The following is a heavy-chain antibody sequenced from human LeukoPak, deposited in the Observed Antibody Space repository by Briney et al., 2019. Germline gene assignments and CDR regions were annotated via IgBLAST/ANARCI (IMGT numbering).Heavy chain of an antibody. Sequence: PGGSLRLSCAPSGFTFSRYWTTWVRQTPGKGLEWVASIKDDGRQKYYVDSVKGRFTVSRDNAKSSAYLQMDSLRVEDTALYYCARDASRGFDTWGQGTLVTVSS. CDR1: GFTFSRYW. CDR3: ARDASRGFDT. V-gene: IGHV3-7*01. CDR2: IKDDGRQK. J-gene: IGHJ4*02. D-gene: IGHD5-24*01.